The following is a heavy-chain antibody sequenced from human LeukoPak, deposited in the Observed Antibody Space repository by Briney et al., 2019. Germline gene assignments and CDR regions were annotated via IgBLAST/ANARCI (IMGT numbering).Heavy chain of an antibody. V-gene: IGHV1-2*02. J-gene: IGHJ5*02. D-gene: IGHD3-22*01. CDR3: ARGDHYYDSSGYYSEGWFDP. CDR2: INPNSGGT. Sequence: ASVKVSCKASGYTFTGYYMHWVRQAPGQGLEWMGWINPNSGGTNYAQKFQGRVTMTRDTSISTAYMELSRLRSDDTAVYYCARGDHYYDSSGYYSEGWFDPWGQGTLVTVSS. CDR1: GYTFTGYY.